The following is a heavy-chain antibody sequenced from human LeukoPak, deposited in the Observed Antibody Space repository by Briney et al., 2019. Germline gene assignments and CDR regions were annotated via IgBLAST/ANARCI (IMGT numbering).Heavy chain of an antibody. Sequence: GRSLRLSCAASGFTFSIYGMHWVRQAPGKGLEWVAVIWNDGSNKYYADSVKGRFTISRDNSKNTLYLQMNSLRAEDKAVYSCARASGPFDYWGQGTLVTVSS. CDR2: IWNDGSNK. D-gene: IGHD3-10*01. V-gene: IGHV3-33*01. CDR3: ARASGPFDY. CDR1: GFTFSIYG. J-gene: IGHJ4*02.